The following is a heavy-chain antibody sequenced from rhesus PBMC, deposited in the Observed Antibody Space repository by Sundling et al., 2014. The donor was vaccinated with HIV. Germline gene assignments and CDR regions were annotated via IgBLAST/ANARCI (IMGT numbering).Heavy chain of an antibody. V-gene: IGHV3-103*01. CDR1: GFTFSSYA. J-gene: IGHJ4*01. Sequence: EVQLVESGGGLAKPGGSLRLTCAASGFTFSSYAMHWVRQAPGKGLEWVSTISSGVSTSYADSVKGRFTISRDNSKNTLSLQMNSLRAEDTAVYYCAKLGYYYSGSSDYWGQGVLVTVSS. CDR2: ISSGVST. CDR3: AKLGYYYSGSSDY. D-gene: IGHD3-16*01.